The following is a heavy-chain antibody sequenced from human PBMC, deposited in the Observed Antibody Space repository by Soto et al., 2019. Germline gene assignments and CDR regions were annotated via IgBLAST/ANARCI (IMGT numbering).Heavy chain of an antibody. CDR3: ARDISGTMRRFDY. V-gene: IGHV4-31*03. D-gene: IGHD1-7*01. Sequence: NPSETLSLTCTVSGGSISSGGYYWTWIRQHPGKGLEWIGYIYYSGSTYYNPSLKSRVTISVDTSKNQFSLKLNSVTAADTAVYYCARDISGTMRRFDYWGQGTLVTVSS. CDR2: IYYSGST. J-gene: IGHJ4*02. CDR1: GGSISSGGYY.